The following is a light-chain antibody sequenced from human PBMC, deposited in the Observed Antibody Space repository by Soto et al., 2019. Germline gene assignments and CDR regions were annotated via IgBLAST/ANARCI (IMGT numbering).Light chain of an antibody. Sequence: QSALTQPASVSGSPGQSITISCTGTSSDFGSYNLVSWYQHHPGKAPKLMIYEGSKRPSGVSNRLSGSKSGNTASLTISGLQAEDEADYYCCSYAGSSTYVVFGGGTKLTVL. V-gene: IGLV2-23*01. CDR3: CSYAGSSTYVV. CDR1: SSDFGSYNL. J-gene: IGLJ2*01. CDR2: EGS.